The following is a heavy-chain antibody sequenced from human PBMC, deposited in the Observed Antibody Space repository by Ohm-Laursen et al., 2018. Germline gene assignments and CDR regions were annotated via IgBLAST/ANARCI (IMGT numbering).Heavy chain of an antibody. CDR2: MNTKSGDT. Sequence: SSVMVSCKASGSPFTSYDIHWVRQASGQGLEWTGWMNTKSGDTGYAHKIQGRVTMARNASISPANMEMNSLRSEDTSVYYCARGRLSGTRRALDIWGQGTMVTVSS. J-gene: IGHJ3*02. CDR1: GSPFTSYD. V-gene: IGHV1-8*01. D-gene: IGHD1-20*01. CDR3: ARGRLSGTRRALDI.